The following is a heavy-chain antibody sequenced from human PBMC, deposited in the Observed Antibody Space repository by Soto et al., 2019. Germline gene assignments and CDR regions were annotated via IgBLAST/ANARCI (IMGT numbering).Heavy chain of an antibody. J-gene: IGHJ6*02. Sequence: ASETLSLTCTVSGGSISSSSYYWGWIRQPPGKGLEWIGSIYYSGSTYYNPSLKSRVTISVDTSKNQFSLKLSSVTAADTAVYYCARDSSGRYYYYGMDVWGQGTTVTVSS. CDR2: IYYSGST. V-gene: IGHV4-39*02. CDR1: GGSISSSSYY. D-gene: IGHD6-19*01. CDR3: ARDSSGRYYYYGMDV.